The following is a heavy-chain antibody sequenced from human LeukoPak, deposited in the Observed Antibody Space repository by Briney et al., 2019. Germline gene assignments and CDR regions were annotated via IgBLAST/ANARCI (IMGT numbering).Heavy chain of an antibody. V-gene: IGHV3-9*01. CDR3: AKGDRIGILRLEDGDAFDI. Sequence: GGSLRLSCAASGFTFDDYAMHWVRQAPGKGLEWVSGISWNSGSIGYADSVKGRFTISRDNAKNSLYLQMNSLRAEDTALYYCAKGDRIGILRLEDGDAFDIWGQGTMVTVSS. CDR1: GFTFDDYA. D-gene: IGHD2-8*01. CDR2: ISWNSGSI. J-gene: IGHJ3*02.